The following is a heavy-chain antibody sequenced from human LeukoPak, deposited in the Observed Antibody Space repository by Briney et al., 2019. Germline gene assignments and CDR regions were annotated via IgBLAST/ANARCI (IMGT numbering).Heavy chain of an antibody. Sequence: GGSLRLSCAAPGFTPSTDWMSWVRPAPGKGREWVANTKEEGTGKNHVDSVKGRFTISRDNAKNSLYLQMNGLRAEDTAVYYCAREIPEQLVAMDVWGQGTTVTVSS. CDR1: GFTPSTDW. CDR2: TKEEGTGK. D-gene: IGHD6-13*01. J-gene: IGHJ6*02. V-gene: IGHV3-7*04. CDR3: AREIPEQLVAMDV.